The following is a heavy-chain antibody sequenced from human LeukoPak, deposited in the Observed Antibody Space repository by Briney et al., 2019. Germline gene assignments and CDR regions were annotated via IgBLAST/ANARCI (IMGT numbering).Heavy chain of an antibody. CDR2: ISTSGSTT. V-gene: IGHV3-48*03. J-gene: IGHJ4*02. D-gene: IGHD3-10*02. CDR3: ARGALHVFDY. Sequence: GGSLRLSCAASGFPFSDYEINCVPQAPGKALEWVSCISTSGSTTYYADSVKGRFTISRDNAKNSLFLQMSTLTAEDTAVYYCARGALHVFDYWGQGTPVTVSS. CDR1: GFPFSDYE.